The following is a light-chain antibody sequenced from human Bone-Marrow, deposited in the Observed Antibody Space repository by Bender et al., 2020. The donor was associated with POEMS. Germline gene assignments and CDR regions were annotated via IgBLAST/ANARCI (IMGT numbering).Light chain of an antibody. CDR2: DVS. CDR3: QSYDNSLGGWV. Sequence: QSALTQPASVSASPGQSITISCTGTSSDVGGYNYVSWYQQHPGKAPKLIIYDVSKRLSGVPDRFSGSKSGTSASLAITGLQAEDEGDYYCQSYDNSLGGWVFGGGTKLTVL. CDR1: SSDVGGYNY. V-gene: IGLV2-14*03. J-gene: IGLJ3*02.